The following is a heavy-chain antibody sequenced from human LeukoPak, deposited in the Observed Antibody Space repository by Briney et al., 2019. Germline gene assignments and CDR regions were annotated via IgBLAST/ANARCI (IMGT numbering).Heavy chain of an antibody. CDR2: ISNSGGNT. V-gene: IGHV3-23*01. CDR1: GFTFSDYA. Sequence: GGSLRLSCATSGFTFSDYAMSWVRQAPGKGLEWVSTISNSGGNTHYADSVMGRFTISRDNSKSTLYLQMNSLSVEDTAVYHCAKDVRPVLFDYWGHGTLVTASS. D-gene: IGHD2-15*01. J-gene: IGHJ4*01. CDR3: AKDVRPVLFDY.